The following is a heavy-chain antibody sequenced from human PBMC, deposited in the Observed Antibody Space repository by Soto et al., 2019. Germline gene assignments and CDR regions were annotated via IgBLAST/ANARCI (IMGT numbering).Heavy chain of an antibody. CDR2: ISGSGGST. CDR1: GFTFSSYA. J-gene: IGHJ6*02. D-gene: IGHD6-13*01. V-gene: IGHV3-23*01. CDR3: AKDSGGGTVYSSSWYYYYGMDV. Sequence: EVQLLESGGGLVQPGGSLRLSCAASGFTFSSYAMSWVRQAPGKGLEWVSAISGSGGSTNYADSVKGRFTISRDNSKNTLYLQMNSLRAEDTAVYYCAKDSGGGTVYSSSWYYYYGMDVWGQGTTVTVSS.